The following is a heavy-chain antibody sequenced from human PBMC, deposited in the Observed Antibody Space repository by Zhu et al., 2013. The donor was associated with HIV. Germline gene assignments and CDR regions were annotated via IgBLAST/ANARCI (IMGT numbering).Heavy chain of an antibody. V-gene: IGHV1-8*02. D-gene: IGHD5-12*01. Sequence: QVQLVQSGAEVKKPGASVKVSCKASGYTFTSYDINWVRQAAGQGLEWMGWMNPNNGNAGYAQNFQGRLTMTRDTSINTAYMELSSLRSEDTAVYYCASYSGYSIWGQGTLVTVSS. CDR3: ASYSGYSI. CDR2: MNPNNGNA. CDR1: GYTFTSYD. J-gene: IGHJ4*02.